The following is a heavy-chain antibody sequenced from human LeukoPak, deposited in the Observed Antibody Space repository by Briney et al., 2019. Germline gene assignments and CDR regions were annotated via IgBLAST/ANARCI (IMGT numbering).Heavy chain of an antibody. CDR2: ISAYNGNT. CDR3: ARAPIQYCTNGVCPGGYYYYYMDV. Sequence: GASVKVSCKASGYTFTSYGISWVRQAPGQGLEWMGWISAYNGNTNYAQKLQGRVTMTTDTSTSTAYMELRSLRSDDTAVYYCARAPIQYCTNGVCPGGYYYYYMDVWGKGTTVTVSS. CDR1: GYTFTSYG. D-gene: IGHD2-8*01. J-gene: IGHJ6*03. V-gene: IGHV1-18*01.